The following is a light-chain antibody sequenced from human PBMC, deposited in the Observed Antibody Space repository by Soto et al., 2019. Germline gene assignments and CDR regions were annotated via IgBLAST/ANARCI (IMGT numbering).Light chain of an antibody. CDR2: GAS. CDR3: QQFRIGPWP. V-gene: IGKV3D-15*01. J-gene: IGKJ1*01. Sequence: EIVLTQSPGTLSVSPGDRVTLSCSASQSISINLAWYQHKPGQAPRLLIHGASTRATGVPARISGSGSGTEFTLTISSLQSEDFAVYYCQQFRIGPWPFGQGTKVEVK. CDR1: QSISIN.